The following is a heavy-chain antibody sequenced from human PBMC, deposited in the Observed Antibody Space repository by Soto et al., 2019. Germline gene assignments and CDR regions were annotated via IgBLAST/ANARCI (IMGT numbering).Heavy chain of an antibody. CDR3: ARAYRINGWSDYFFDY. CDR1: DDSLSGGDYY. CDR2: IYYTGFT. J-gene: IGHJ4*02. Sequence: TLSLTCTVSDDSLSGGDYYWSWIRQPPGKGLEWIGDIYYTGFTFYNPSLKSRLTISLDSSKNQFSLRLNSVTAADTAVYFCARAYRINGWSDYFFDYWGQGTLVTVSS. D-gene: IGHD6-19*01. V-gene: IGHV4-30-4*08.